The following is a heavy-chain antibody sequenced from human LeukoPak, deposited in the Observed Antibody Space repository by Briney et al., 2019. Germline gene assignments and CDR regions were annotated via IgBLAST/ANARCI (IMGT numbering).Heavy chain of an antibody. CDR2: IYYSGST. CDR1: GSSVSSSSYY. CDR3: ARRPRAGFDY. V-gene: IGHV4-39*01. Sequence: PSETLSLTCTVSGSSVSSSSYYWGWIRQPPGKGLEWIGNIYYSGSTYYNPSLKSRVTISVDTSKNQFSLKLSSVTAADTAVYYCARRPRAGFDYWGQGTLVTVSS. D-gene: IGHD6-13*01. J-gene: IGHJ4*02.